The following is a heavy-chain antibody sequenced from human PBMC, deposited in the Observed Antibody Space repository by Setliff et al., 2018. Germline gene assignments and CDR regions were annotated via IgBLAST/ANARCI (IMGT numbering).Heavy chain of an antibody. CDR2: INTGGGSS. V-gene: IGHV1-46*03. D-gene: IGHD3-22*01. Sequence: ASVKVSCKASGYSFTTYYMHWVRQAPGQGLEWMGTINTGGGSSSYTEKFQGRVTMTTDTSTSTASMELGSLRSDDTAMYYYARDAHDYDSSENPIVDYWGQGTLVTVSS. CDR1: GYSFTTYY. CDR3: ARDAHDYDSSENPIVDY. J-gene: IGHJ4*02.